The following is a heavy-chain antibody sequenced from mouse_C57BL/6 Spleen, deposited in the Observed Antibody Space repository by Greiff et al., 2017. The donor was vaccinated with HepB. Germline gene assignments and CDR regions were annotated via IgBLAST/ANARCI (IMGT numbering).Heavy chain of an antibody. CDR3: ARDLDDYDGFAY. Sequence: EVQVVESGGGLVKPGGSLKLSCAASGFTFSSYAMSWVRQTPEKRLEWVATISDGGSYTYYPDNVKGRFTISRDNAKNNLYLQMSQLKSEDTAMYYCARDLDDYDGFAYWGQGTLVTVSA. CDR2: ISDGGSYT. CDR1: GFTFSSYA. D-gene: IGHD2-4*01. V-gene: IGHV5-4*01. J-gene: IGHJ3*01.